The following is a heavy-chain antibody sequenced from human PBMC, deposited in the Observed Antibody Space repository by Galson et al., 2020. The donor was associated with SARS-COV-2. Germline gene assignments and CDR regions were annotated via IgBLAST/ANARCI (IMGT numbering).Heavy chain of an antibody. CDR3: ARDLEEWERLLPFDY. D-gene: IGHD1-26*01. CDR1: GFSLSRYA. CDR2: MSNDGTHA. Sequence: GESLKIYCEASGFSLSRYAMHWVRQAPGKGLEWVAVMSNDGTHAYYADSVKGRFTISRDNSKHTLYLQMNSLRAEDTAVYYCARDLEEWERLLPFDYWGQGTLLTVSS. J-gene: IGHJ4*02. V-gene: IGHV3-30*07.